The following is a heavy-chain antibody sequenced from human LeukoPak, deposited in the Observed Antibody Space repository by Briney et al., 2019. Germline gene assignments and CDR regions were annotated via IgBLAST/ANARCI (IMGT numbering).Heavy chain of an antibody. CDR3: AKDRLAVAGTLILDY. J-gene: IGHJ4*02. CDR2: ISYDGSNK. Sequence: GGSLRLSCAASGFTFSSYGMHWVRQAPGKGLEWVAVISYDGSNKYYADFVKGRFTISRDNSKNTLYLQMNSLRAEDTAVYYCAKDRLAVAGTLILDYWGQGTLVTASS. D-gene: IGHD6-19*01. V-gene: IGHV3-30*18. CDR1: GFTFSSYG.